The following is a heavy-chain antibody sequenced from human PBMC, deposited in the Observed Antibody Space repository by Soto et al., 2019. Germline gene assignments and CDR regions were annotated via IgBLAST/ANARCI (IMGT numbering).Heavy chain of an antibody. CDR2: IEIGARAT. D-gene: IGHD3-16*01. Sequence: EVQLLESGGGLLKPGGSLRLSGIPSGSPFTTLPLIGVPQAQGKGPGGVSSIEIGARATNYGDSVKGRFTISRDDSQNALYLQMNSLRAEDTAVYFCAKGNGGYFDHWGQGSLVTVSS. J-gene: IGHJ4*02. V-gene: IGHV3-23*03. CDR1: GSPFTTLP. CDR3: AKGNGGYFDH.